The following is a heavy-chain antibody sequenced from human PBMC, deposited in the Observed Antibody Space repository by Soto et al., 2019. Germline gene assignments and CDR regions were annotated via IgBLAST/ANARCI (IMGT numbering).Heavy chain of an antibody. J-gene: IGHJ4*02. CDR1: GGTFSSYA. CDR2: IIPIFGTA. D-gene: IGHD3-10*01. Sequence: SVKVSCKASGGTFSSYAISWVRQAPGQGLEWMGGIIPIFGTANYAQKFQGRVTITADESTSTAYMELSSLRSEDTAVYYCASLVANAGSGSYYYFDYWGQGTLVTVSS. V-gene: IGHV1-69*13. CDR3: ASLVANAGSGSYYYFDY.